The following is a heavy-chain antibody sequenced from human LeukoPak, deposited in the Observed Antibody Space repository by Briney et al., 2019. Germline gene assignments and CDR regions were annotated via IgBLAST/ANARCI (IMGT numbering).Heavy chain of an antibody. Sequence: RGASVKVSCKASGYTFTSYGISWVRQAPGQGLEWMGWISAYNGSTNYAQKLQGRVTMTTDTSTSTAYMELRSLRSDDTAVYYCARGGVRGTMIVVVTPDYFDYWGQGTLVTVSS. J-gene: IGHJ4*02. D-gene: IGHD3-22*01. V-gene: IGHV1-18*01. CDR3: ARGGVRGTMIVVVTPDYFDY. CDR2: ISAYNGST. CDR1: GYTFTSYG.